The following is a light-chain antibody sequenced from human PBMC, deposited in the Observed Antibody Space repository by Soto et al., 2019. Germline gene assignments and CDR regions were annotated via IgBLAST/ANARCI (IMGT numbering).Light chain of an antibody. J-gene: IGKJ1*01. V-gene: IGKV1-5*03. Sequence: DIQMTQSPSTLSASIGDRVTITCRASESIRTWLAWYQHKPGKAPKLLIYKASSLETGVPSRFSGSGSGTEFTLTISSLQPDDFATYYCQQYYSYWTFGQGTKVDIK. CDR1: ESIRTW. CDR2: KAS. CDR3: QQYYSYWT.